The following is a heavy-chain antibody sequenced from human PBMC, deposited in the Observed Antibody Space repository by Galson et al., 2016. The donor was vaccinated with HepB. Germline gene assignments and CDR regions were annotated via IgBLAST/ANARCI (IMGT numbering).Heavy chain of an antibody. CDR2: IFYSGST. CDR1: AGSISSGGYY. Sequence: TLSLTCTVSAGSISSGGYYWGWIRQHPGKGLEWIGYIFYSGSTYYNPSLKSRVTISVDTSKNQFSLNLRSVTAADTATYYCARSSLNWFDPWGQGTLVTVSS. V-gene: IGHV4-31*03. CDR3: ARSSLNWFDP. J-gene: IGHJ5*02.